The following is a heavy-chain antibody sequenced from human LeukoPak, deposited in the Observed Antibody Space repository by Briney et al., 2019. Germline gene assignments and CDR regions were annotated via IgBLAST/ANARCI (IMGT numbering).Heavy chain of an antibody. CDR3: ARVGTGTSFDY. Sequence: TGGSLRLSCAASGFTVSSNYMSWVRQAPGKGLEWVSVIYSGGTTYYADSVKGRFTISRDNSKNTLHLQMNSLRAEDTAVYYCARVGTGTSFDYWGQGTLVTVSS. D-gene: IGHD1-1*01. CDR1: GFTVSSNY. J-gene: IGHJ4*02. CDR2: IYSGGTT. V-gene: IGHV3-66*01.